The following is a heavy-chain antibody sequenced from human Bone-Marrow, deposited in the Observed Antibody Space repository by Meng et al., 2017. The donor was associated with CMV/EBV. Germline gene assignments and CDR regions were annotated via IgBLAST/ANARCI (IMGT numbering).Heavy chain of an antibody. CDR3: ARGVRATTLDNYFDY. Sequence: GESLKISCEASGFTFSDYYMGWIRQAPGKGLEWISYISYAGKTIFYTDSVKGRFTISRDNAKKSLYLQMNSLRAEDTALYYCARGVRATTLDNYFDYWGQETLVTVSS. J-gene: IGHJ4*02. D-gene: IGHD3-10*01. V-gene: IGHV3-11*04. CDR1: GFTFSDYY. CDR2: ISYAGKTI.